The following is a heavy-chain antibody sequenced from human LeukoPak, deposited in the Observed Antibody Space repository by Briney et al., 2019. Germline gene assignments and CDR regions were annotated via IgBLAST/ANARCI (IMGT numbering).Heavy chain of an antibody. D-gene: IGHD2-2*02. J-gene: IGHJ5*02. CDR2: IIPIFGTA. Sequence: SVKVSCKASGGTFSSYAISWVRQAPGQGLEWMGGIIPIFGTANYAQKFQGRVTITADESTSTAYMELSSLRSEDTAVYYCAREGPPAASCYTESGCDLLRWCDPWGQGTLVTVSS. CDR3: AREGPPAASCYTESGCDLLRWCDP. CDR1: GGTFSSYA. V-gene: IGHV1-69*13.